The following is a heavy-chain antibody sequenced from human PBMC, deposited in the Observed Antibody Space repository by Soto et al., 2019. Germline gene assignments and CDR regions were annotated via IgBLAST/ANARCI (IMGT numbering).Heavy chain of an antibody. V-gene: IGHV1-18*04. CDR1: GYTFTTYC. CDR3: ARDVDVLTAPPGDY. D-gene: IGHD2-21*02. CDR2: ISHYNDNT. Sequence: ASVKVSCKASGYTFTTYCINWVRQAPGQGLEWMGWISHYNDNTNYAQNFQGRVTMTTDTSTNTAYMELRTLRSDDTAVYYCARDVDVLTAPPGDYWGQGTLVTVSS. J-gene: IGHJ4*02.